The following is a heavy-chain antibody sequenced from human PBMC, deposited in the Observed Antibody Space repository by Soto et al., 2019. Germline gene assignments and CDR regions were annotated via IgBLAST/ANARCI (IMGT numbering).Heavy chain of an antibody. CDR2: IYYSGST. CDR3: ARGYCISTSCAVLYYYYYGMDV. D-gene: IGHD2-2*01. V-gene: IGHV4-39*01. CDR1: GGSISSSSYY. Sequence: PSETLSLTCTVSGGSISSSSYYWGWIRQPPGKGLEWIGSIYYSGSTYYNPSLKSRVTISVDTSKNQFSLKLSSVTAADTAVYYCARGYCISTSCAVLYYYYYGMDVWGQGTXVTVSS. J-gene: IGHJ6*02.